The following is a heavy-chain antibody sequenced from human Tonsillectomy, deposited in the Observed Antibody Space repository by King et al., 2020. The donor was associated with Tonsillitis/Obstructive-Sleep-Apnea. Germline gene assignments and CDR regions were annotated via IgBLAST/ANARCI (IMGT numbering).Heavy chain of an antibody. D-gene: IGHD4-17*01. Sequence: DVQLVESGGGLLQPGGSLRLSCAASGFTVSDNYMSWVRQAPGKGLEWVSGFYSGGTTYYADSVKGRFTISRDNSKNTLYLQMNGLRAEDTAVYYCAKWQLLYGDYEGVDYYMDVWGKGTTVTVSS. CDR3: AKWQLLYGDYEGVDYYMDV. CDR2: FYSGGTT. J-gene: IGHJ6*03. V-gene: IGHV3-53*01. CDR1: GFTVSDNY.